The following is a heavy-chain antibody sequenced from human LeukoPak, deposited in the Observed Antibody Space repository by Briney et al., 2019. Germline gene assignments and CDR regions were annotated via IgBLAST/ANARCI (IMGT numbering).Heavy chain of an antibody. CDR3: TKGRSNHY. V-gene: IGHV3-21*01. CDR1: GFTFARYS. D-gene: IGHD3-10*01. Sequence: NPGGSLRLSCAASGFTFARYSMNWVRQAPGKGLEWVSSISSSSSNIYYADSVTGRFTISRDNAKNSLYLQMNSLRAEDTAVYYCTKGRSNHYWGQGTLVTVST. J-gene: IGHJ4*02. CDR2: ISSSSSNI.